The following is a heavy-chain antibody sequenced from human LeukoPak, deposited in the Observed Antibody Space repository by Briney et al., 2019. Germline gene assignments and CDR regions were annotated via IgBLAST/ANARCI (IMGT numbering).Heavy chain of an antibody. CDR2: ISSSSSHT. CDR1: GFTFSDYY. CDR3: ASGSGSGSYSGDFDY. V-gene: IGHV3-11*06. J-gene: IGHJ4*02. D-gene: IGHD1-26*01. Sequence: GGSLRLSCAASGFTFSDYYMSWFRQAPGKGLEWVSYISSSSSHTNCADSVKGRFTISRDNAKNSLYLQMNSLRAEDTAVYYCASGSGSGSYSGDFDYWGQGTLVTVSS.